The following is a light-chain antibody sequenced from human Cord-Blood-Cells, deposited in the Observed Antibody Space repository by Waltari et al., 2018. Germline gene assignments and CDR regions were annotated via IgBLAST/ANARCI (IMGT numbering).Light chain of an antibody. CDR3: CSYAGSSTLV. CDR1: SSDVGSYNL. J-gene: IGLJ3*02. V-gene: IGLV2-23*01. CDR2: EGS. Sequence: CTGTSSDVGSYNLVSWYQQHPGKAPKLMIYEGSKRPSGVSNRFSGSKSGNTASLTISGLQAEDEADYYCCSYAGSSTLVFGGGTKLTVL.